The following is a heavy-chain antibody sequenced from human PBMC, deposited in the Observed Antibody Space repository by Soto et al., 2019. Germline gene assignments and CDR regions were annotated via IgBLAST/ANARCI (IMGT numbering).Heavy chain of an antibody. D-gene: IGHD3-3*01. J-gene: IGHJ4*02. Sequence: EVQLVESGEGLVQPGGSLRLSCAASGFTFSAYAMHWVRQAPGKGLEYVSAMSSNGGSTYYADSVKGRFIISRDNSKNTLYLQMGSLRAEDIAVYYCERTTDDFWSDYPKGYFASWGQGTLVTVSS. CDR3: ERTTDDFWSDYPKGYFAS. CDR2: MSSNGGST. V-gene: IGHV3-64*02. CDR1: GFTFSAYA.